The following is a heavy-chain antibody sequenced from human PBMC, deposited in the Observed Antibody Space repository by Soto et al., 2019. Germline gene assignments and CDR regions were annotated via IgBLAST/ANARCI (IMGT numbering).Heavy chain of an antibody. Sequence: GASVKVSCKASGYTFTSYDINWVRQATGQGLEWMGWMNTNSGNTGYAQKFQGRVTMTRNTSISTAYMELSSLRSEDTAVYYCVRAAYDSSGYYGMDGWGQGTTVTVSS. D-gene: IGHD3-22*01. CDR1: GYTFTSYD. J-gene: IGHJ6*02. CDR3: VRAAYDSSGYYGMDG. V-gene: IGHV1-8*01. CDR2: MNTNSGNT.